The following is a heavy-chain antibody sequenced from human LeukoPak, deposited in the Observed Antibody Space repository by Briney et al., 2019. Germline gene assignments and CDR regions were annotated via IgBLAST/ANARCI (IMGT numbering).Heavy chain of an antibody. J-gene: IGHJ6*02. CDR3: VRAPAPYYYDSSGSWYVVYYYGMDV. Sequence: GASVKVSCKASGYTFTSYYMHWVRQAPGQGLEWMGIINPSGGSTSYAQKFQGRVTMTRDTSTSTVYMELSSLRSEDTAVYYCVRAPAPYYYDSSGSWYVVYYYGMDVWGQGTTVTVSS. V-gene: IGHV1-46*01. CDR2: INPSGGST. CDR1: GYTFTSYY. D-gene: IGHD3-22*01.